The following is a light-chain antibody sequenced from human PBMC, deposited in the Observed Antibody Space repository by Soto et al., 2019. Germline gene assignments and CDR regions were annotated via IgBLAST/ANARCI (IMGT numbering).Light chain of an antibody. Sequence: QSVLAQPASVSGSPGQSITISCTGTSSDVGAYDSVSWYQQHPHKAPQLIIYKGTQRPSGVSNRFSGSTSGNAASLTISCLQADDEADYFCCSSAPESTYVCGTGTKVTVL. CDR1: SSDVGAYDS. V-gene: IGLV2-23*01. CDR2: KGT. J-gene: IGLJ1*01. CDR3: CSSAPESTYV.